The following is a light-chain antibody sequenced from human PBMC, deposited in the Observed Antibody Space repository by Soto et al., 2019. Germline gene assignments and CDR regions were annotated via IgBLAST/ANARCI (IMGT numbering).Light chain of an antibody. CDR2: AAT. CDR3: QHYNSYSEA. CDR1: QGISNF. J-gene: IGKJ1*01. V-gene: IGKV1-27*01. Sequence: IQMTQSPSSLSASVGDRVTITCRASQGISNFLAWYQQKPGKVPNLLIYAATTLLSGAPSRFSGSGSGTDFTLSISSLQPDDFATYYCQHYNSYSEAFGQGTKVALK.